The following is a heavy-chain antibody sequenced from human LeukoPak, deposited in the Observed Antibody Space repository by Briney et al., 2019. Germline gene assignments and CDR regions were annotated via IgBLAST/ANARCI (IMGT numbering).Heavy chain of an antibody. D-gene: IGHD3-16*01. CDR3: ARHGPSYYFDY. Sequence: SGGSLRLSCAASGFRFSNHWMTWVRQAPGKGLEWVANIKPDGSQQYYVDSMKGRFTISRDNAKNSLYLQMNSLRTEDTAVYYCARHGPSYYFDYWGQGTLVTVSS. CDR1: GFRFSNHW. V-gene: IGHV3-7*03. CDR2: IKPDGSQQ. J-gene: IGHJ4*02.